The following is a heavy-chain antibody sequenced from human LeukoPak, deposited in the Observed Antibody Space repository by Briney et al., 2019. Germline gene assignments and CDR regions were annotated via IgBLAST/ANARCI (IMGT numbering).Heavy chain of an antibody. CDR3: AKGFDCSSTSCYKDILLDY. CDR1: GFTFSSYA. V-gene: IGHV3-23*01. D-gene: IGHD2-2*02. CDR2: ISGSGGST. Sequence: HSGGSLRLSCGASGFTFSSYAMSWVRQAPGRGVEWLLAISGSGGSTFYAVSVNGRSTISRDNSKNTLYLQMNSLRAEDTAVYYCAKGFDCSSTSCYKDILLDYWGQGMLVTVSS. J-gene: IGHJ4*02.